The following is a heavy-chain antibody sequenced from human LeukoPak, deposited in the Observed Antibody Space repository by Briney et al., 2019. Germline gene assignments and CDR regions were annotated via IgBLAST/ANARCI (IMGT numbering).Heavy chain of an antibody. CDR1: GFTFSSYG. D-gene: IGHD3-10*01. CDR3: AKDAYGSGSYYNFYFDY. V-gene: IGHV3-30*18. J-gene: IGHJ4*02. CDR2: ISYDGSNK. Sequence: PGGSLRLSCAASGFTFSSYGMHWVRQAPGKGLEWVAVISYDGSNKYYADSVKGRFTISRDNSKNTLYLQMNSLRAEDTAVYYCAKDAYGSGSYYNFYFDYWGQGTLVTVSS.